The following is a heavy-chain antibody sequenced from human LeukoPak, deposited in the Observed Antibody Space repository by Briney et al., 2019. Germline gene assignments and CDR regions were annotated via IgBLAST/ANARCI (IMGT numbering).Heavy chain of an antibody. Sequence: SETLSLTRTVSGGSISSYYWSWIRQPPGKGLEWIGYIYYSGSTNYNPSLKSRVTISVDTSKNQFSLKLSSVTAADTAVYYCARQGYGSGSYPYDYWGQGTLVTVSS. J-gene: IGHJ4*02. D-gene: IGHD3-10*01. V-gene: IGHV4-59*08. CDR1: GGSISSYY. CDR2: IYYSGST. CDR3: ARQGYGSGSYPYDY.